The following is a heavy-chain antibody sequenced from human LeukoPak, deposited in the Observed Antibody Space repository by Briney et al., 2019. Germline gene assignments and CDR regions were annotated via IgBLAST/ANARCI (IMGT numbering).Heavy chain of an antibody. J-gene: IGHJ6*03. V-gene: IGHV1-18*01. CDR1: GYTFTSYG. CDR2: ISAYNGNT. Sequence: ASVKVSCKASGYTFTSYGISWVRQAPGQGLEWMGWISAYNGNTNYAQKLQGRVTMTTDTSTSTAYMELRSLRSDDTAVYYCARGGGSGWYLYYYYYYYMDVWGKGTTVTISS. D-gene: IGHD6-19*01. CDR3: ARGGGSGWYLYYYYYYYMDV.